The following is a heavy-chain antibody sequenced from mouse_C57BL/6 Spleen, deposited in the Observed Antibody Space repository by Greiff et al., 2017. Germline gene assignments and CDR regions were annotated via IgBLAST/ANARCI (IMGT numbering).Heavy chain of an antibody. CDR1: GYAFSSYW. V-gene: IGHV1-80*01. Sequence: QVQLKEPGAELVKPGASVKISCKASGYAFSSYWMNWVKQRPGKGLEWIGQIYPGDGDTHYNGKFKSKATLTADKSSSTAYMQLSSLTSEDSAVYFCARRYDGYCPFADWGQGTLVTVSA. CDR2: IYPGDGDT. J-gene: IGHJ3*01. D-gene: IGHD2-3*01. CDR3: ARRYDGYCPFAD.